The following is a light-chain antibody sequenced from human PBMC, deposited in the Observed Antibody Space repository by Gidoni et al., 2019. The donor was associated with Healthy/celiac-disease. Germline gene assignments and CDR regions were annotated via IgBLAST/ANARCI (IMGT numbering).Light chain of an antibody. CDR1: QSVSRSY. Sequence: EIVLTQSPVTLSLSPGERATLSCRSSQSVSRSYLAWYQQKPGQAPRLLIYGASRRATGIPDRFSGSGSGTDFTITISRLEPEDFAVYYCQQYETFGQGTKVEIK. V-gene: IGKV3-20*01. J-gene: IGKJ1*01. CDR2: GAS. CDR3: QQYET.